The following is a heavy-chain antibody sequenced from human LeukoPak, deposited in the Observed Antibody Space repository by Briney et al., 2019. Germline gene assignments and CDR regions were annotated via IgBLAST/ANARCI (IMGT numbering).Heavy chain of an antibody. J-gene: IGHJ4*02. Sequence: PGGSLRLSCAASGFTFSSYSMNWVRQAPGKGLVWVSRINTDGIITSYADSVKGRFTISRDNAKNTLYLQMNSLRAEDTAVYYCARDALAGFDYWGQGTLVTVSS. CDR2: INTDGIIT. V-gene: IGHV3-74*01. CDR3: ARDALAGFDY. CDR1: GFTFSSYS. D-gene: IGHD1-14*01.